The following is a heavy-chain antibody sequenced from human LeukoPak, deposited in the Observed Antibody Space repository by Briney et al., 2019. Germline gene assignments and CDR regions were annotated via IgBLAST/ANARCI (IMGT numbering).Heavy chain of an antibody. J-gene: IGHJ4*02. D-gene: IGHD2-21*02. V-gene: IGHV3-23*01. Sequence: PGGSLRLSCAASGFTFSSYAMSWVRQAPGKGLEWVSAISGSGGSTYYADSVKGRFTISRDNSKNTLYLQMNSLRAEDTAVYYCARDSGYSGYVPYCGGDCYYGIDYWGQGTLVTVSS. CDR3: ARDSGYSGYVPYCGGDCYYGIDY. CDR2: ISGSGGST. CDR1: GFTFSSYA.